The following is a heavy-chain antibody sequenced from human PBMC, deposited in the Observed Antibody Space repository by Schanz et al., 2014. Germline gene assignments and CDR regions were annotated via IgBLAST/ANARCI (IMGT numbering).Heavy chain of an antibody. CDR1: GFTFSSYA. CDR2: ISGSGGDT. V-gene: IGHV3-23*01. CDR3: AKGKLLSYYFDY. Sequence: EVQLLESGGGLVQPGGSLRLSCAASGFTFSSYAMSWVRQAPGKGLEWVSAISGSGGDTYYADSVKGRFTISRDNSKHTLYLPMNSLRDEDTAVYYCAKGKLLSYYFDYWGQGTLVAVSS. J-gene: IGHJ4*02. D-gene: IGHD2-21*01.